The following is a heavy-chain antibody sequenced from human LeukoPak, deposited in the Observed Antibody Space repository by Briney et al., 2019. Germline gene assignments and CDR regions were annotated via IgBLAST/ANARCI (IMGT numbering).Heavy chain of an antibody. CDR1: GYSFTSYW. J-gene: IGHJ4*02. V-gene: IGHV5-51*01. CDR2: IYPGDSDT. Sequence: GESLKISCEGSGYSFTSYWIGWVRPMPGKGLELRWIIYPGDSDTRYSPSFQGQVTISADKSISTAYLQWSSLKASDTAMYYCAIGSGSYYIFDYWGQGTLVTVSS. CDR3: AIGSGSYYIFDY. D-gene: IGHD1-26*01.